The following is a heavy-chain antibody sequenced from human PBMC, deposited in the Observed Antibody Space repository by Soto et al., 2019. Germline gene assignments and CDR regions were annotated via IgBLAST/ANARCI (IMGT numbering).Heavy chain of an antibody. CDR3: GRGAYYDILTGYNTDAFDI. V-gene: IGHV4-34*01. CDR1: GGSFSGYY. CDR2: INHSGST. D-gene: IGHD3-9*01. Sequence: PSETLSLTCAVYGGSFSGYYWSWIRQPPGKGLEWIGEINHSGSTNYNPSLKSRVTISVDTSKNQFSLKLSSVTAADTAVYYCGRGAYYDILTGYNTDAFDIWGQGTMVTVSS. J-gene: IGHJ3*02.